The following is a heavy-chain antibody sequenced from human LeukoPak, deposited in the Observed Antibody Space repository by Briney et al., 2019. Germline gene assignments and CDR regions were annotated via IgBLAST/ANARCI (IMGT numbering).Heavy chain of an antibody. V-gene: IGHV3-7*01. D-gene: IGHD6-13*01. CDR3: ARGQIAAAGTSDY. CDR2: IKQDGSEK. J-gene: IGHJ4*02. Sequence: GGSLRLSCAASGFTFSSYAMSWVRQAPGKGLEWVANIKQDGSEKYYVDSVKGRFTISRDNAKNSLYLQMNSLRAEDTAVYYCARGQIAAAGTSDYWGQGTLVTVSS. CDR1: GFTFSSYA.